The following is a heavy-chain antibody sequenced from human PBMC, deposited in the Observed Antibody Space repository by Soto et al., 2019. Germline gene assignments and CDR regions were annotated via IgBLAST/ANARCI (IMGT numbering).Heavy chain of an antibody. CDR1: GGTFDNFI. D-gene: IGHD3-16*02. J-gene: IGHJ6*02. CDR3: KQNGPYRPSLSQYSGMDV. Sequence: QVQLVQSGAEVKEPGSSVRVSCKASGGTFDNFIMNWVRQTPGQGLEWMGGIVPMLGTPTYAEKFKGRVTISATGSTSTMYTQVTSLRPAHPAIHYCKQNGPYRPSLSQYSGMDVWGQGTTVTVSS. CDR2: IVPMLGTP. V-gene: IGHV1-69*01.